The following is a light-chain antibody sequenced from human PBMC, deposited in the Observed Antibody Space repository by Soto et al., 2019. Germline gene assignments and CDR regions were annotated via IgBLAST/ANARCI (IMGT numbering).Light chain of an antibody. CDR1: QSIRSF. CDR3: QQSYNSPRT. V-gene: IGKV1-39*01. CDR2: GAS. Sequence: DIQMTQSPSSLSASVGDRVTITCRASQSIRSFLNWYHQKPGKAPKLLIYGASNLQSGVPSRFSGNGSGTDFTLTISSLQPEDFATYYCQQSYNSPRTFGQGTKVEIK. J-gene: IGKJ1*01.